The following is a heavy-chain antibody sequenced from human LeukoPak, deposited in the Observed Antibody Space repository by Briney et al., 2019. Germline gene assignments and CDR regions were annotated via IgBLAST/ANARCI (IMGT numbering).Heavy chain of an antibody. J-gene: IGHJ4*02. CDR2: INHSGST. D-gene: IGHD1-26*01. V-gene: IGHV4-34*01. Sequence: SETLSLTCAVYGGPFSGYYWSWIRQPPGKGLEWIGEINHSGSTNYNPSLKSRVTISVDTSKSQFSLKLSSVTAADTAVYYCARLVGARGYWGQGTLVTVSS. CDR1: GGPFSGYY. CDR3: ARLVGARGY.